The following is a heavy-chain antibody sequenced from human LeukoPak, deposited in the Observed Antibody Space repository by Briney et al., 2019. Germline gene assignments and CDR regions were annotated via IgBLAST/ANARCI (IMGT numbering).Heavy chain of an antibody. Sequence: GGSLRLSCAASGFTFSSDGMHWVRQGPGEGLVWVSRINGDGTQTLYADSVKGRFPIYRDNAKNTLYLQMNSLRVEDTAVYYCARGAGHSENWGQGTLVTVSS. CDR3: ARGAGHSEN. CDR1: GFTFSSDG. D-gene: IGHD4/OR15-4a*01. J-gene: IGHJ4*02. V-gene: IGHV3-74*01. CDR2: INGDGTQT.